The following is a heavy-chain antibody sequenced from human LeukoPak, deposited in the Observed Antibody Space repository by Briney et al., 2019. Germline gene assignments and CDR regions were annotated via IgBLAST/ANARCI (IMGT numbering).Heavy chain of an antibody. V-gene: IGHV3-9*01. CDR3: AKDMSSSWFYYIDY. Sequence: PGRSLRLSCAASGFTFDDYAMHWVRQAPGEGLEWVSGISWNSGSIGYADSVKGRFTISRDNAKNSLYLQMNSLRAEDTALYYCAKDMSSSWFYYIDYWGQGTLVTVSS. CDR2: ISWNSGSI. D-gene: IGHD6-13*01. J-gene: IGHJ4*02. CDR1: GFTFDDYA.